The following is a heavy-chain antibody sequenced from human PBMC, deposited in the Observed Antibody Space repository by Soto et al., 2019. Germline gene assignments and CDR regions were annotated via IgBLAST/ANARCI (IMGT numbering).Heavy chain of an antibody. CDR2: IIPIFGTA. Sequence: SVKVSCKASGGTFSSYAISWVRQAPGQGLEWMGGIIPIFGTANYAQKFRGRVTITADESTSTAYMELSSLRSEDTAVYYCAKRRTRSYGDYCFDYWGQGTLVTVSS. V-gene: IGHV1-69*13. D-gene: IGHD4-17*01. CDR3: AKRRTRSYGDYCFDY. CDR1: GGTFSSYA. J-gene: IGHJ4*02.